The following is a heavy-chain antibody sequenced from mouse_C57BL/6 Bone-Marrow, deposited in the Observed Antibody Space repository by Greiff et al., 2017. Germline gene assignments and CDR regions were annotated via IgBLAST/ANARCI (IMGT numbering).Heavy chain of an antibody. D-gene: IGHD1-2*01. CDR2: IYPGDGDT. J-gene: IGHJ2*01. CDR1: GYAFSSSW. CDR3: ANHYYYFDD. Sequence: VQLQQSGPELVKPGASVKISCKASGYAFSSSWMNWVKQRPGKGLEWIGRIYPGDGDTNYNGKFKGKATLTADKSSSTAYMQLSSLTSEDSAVYFCANHYYYFDDWGQGTTLTVSS. V-gene: IGHV1-82*01.